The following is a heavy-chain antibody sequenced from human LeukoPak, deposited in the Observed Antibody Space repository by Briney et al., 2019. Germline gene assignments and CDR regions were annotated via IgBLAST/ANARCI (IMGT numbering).Heavy chain of an antibody. J-gene: IGHJ1*01. Sequence: KTSETLSLTCAVYGGSFSPYYWSWIRQPPGKGLEWIGEINHSGSTDYSPSLKSRVTISVDTSMNQFSLKLSSVTAADTAVYYCAHSSGYQQHWGQGTLVTVSS. CDR3: AHSSGYQQH. CDR1: GGSFSPYY. D-gene: IGHD3-22*01. CDR2: INHSGST. V-gene: IGHV4-34*01.